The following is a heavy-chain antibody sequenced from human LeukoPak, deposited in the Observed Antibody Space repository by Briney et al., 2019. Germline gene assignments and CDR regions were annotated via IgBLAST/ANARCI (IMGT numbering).Heavy chain of an antibody. CDR2: ISGRTGGT. D-gene: IGHD5-12*01. V-gene: IGHV3-23*01. Sequence: GGSPRLSCAASGFTFNTNAMSWVRQAPGKGLEWVSAISGRTGGTYYADSVKGRFTISRDNSKSTLYLQMDSLRAEDTAVYYCAKCGNSGCHLIDYWGQGTLVTVSS. CDR3: AKCGNSGCHLIDY. J-gene: IGHJ4*02. CDR1: GFTFNTNA.